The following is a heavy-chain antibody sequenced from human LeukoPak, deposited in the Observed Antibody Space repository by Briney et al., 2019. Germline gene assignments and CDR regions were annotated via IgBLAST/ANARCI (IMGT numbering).Heavy chain of an antibody. CDR3: ARGGWSEAFDI. D-gene: IGHD2-15*01. J-gene: IGHJ3*02. CDR2: IYYSGST. V-gene: IGHV4-39*07. CDR1: GGSISSSSYY. Sequence: SETLSLTCTVSGGSISSSSYYWGWIRQPPGKGLEWIGSIYYSGSTYYNPSLKSRVTISVDTSKNQFSLRLTSVTAADMAVYYCARGGWSEAFDIWGQGTMVTVSS.